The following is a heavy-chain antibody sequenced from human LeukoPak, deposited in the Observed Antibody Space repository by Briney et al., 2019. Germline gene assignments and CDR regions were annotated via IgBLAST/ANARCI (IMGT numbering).Heavy chain of an antibody. CDR2: IYYSGST. Sequence: SETLSLTCTVSGGSISSGGYYWSWIRQHPGKGLEWIGYIYYSGSTYYNPSLKSRVTISVDTSKNQFSLKLSSVTAADTAVYYCARYPGITFDYWGQGTLVTVSS. CDR1: GGSISSGGYY. D-gene: IGHD1-14*01. V-gene: IGHV4-31*03. CDR3: ARYPGITFDY. J-gene: IGHJ4*02.